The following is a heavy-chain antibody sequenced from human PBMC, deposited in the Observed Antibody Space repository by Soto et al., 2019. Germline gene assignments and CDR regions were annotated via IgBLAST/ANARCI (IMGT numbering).Heavy chain of an antibody. D-gene: IGHD1-26*01. CDR3: GRGRSGQIVVFY. CDR1: GYTFTGHY. Sequence: ASVTVSCTASGYTFTGHYSHWVRQAPEQGPEWMGEIGPESGATRYAQRFQGRVTMTRDMSITTVYMELNNLSPDDTAVYYCGRGRSGQIVVFYWGQGTPVTVPS. V-gene: IGHV1-2*02. J-gene: IGHJ4*02. CDR2: IGPESGAT.